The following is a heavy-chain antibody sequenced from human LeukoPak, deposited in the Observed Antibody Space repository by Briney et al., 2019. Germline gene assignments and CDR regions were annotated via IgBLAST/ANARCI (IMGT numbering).Heavy chain of an antibody. D-gene: IGHD3-3*01. Sequence: PGGSLRLSCAASGFTVSSNYMSWVRQAPGKGLEWVSVIYSGGSTYYADSVKGRFTISRDNSKSTLYLQMNSLRAEDTAVYYCARADFWSGYHHFEQWGEGTLVTVSS. CDR1: GFTVSSNY. V-gene: IGHV3-66*02. CDR3: ARADFWSGYHHFEQ. CDR2: IYSGGST. J-gene: IGHJ4*02.